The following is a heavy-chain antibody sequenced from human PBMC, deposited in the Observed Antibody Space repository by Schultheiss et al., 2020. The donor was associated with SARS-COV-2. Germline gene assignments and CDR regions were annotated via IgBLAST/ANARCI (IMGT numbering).Heavy chain of an antibody. V-gene: IGHV4-59*01. Sequence: SETLSLTCTVSGGSISSYYWSWIRQPPGKGLEWIGYIYYSGSTNYNPSLKSRVTISVDTSKNQFSLKLSSVTAADTAVYYCARDAADGSYYDYWGQGTLVTVS. CDR3: ARDAADGSYYDY. CDR1: GGSISSYY. CDR2: IYYSGST. D-gene: IGHD1-26*01. J-gene: IGHJ4*02.